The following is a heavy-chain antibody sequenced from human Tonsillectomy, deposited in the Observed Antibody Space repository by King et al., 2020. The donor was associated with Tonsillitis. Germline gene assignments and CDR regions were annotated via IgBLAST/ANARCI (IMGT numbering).Heavy chain of an antibody. J-gene: IGHJ4*02. Sequence: VQLVESGTEVKKPGESLKISCKASGYSFTDFWIGWVRQMPGKGLEWMGIINPADSDISNSPSFQGQVTISGDKSINTAYLQWRSLKASDTAMYYCARRGDSWSGPRSFDSWGQGTLVTVSS. CDR2: INPADSDI. V-gene: IGHV5-51*03. CDR3: ARRGDSWSGPRSFDS. D-gene: IGHD3-3*01. CDR1: GYSFTDFW.